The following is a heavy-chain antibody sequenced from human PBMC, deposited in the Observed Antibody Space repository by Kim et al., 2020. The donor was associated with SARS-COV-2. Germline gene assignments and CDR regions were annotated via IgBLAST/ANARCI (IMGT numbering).Heavy chain of an antibody. CDR2: ISAYNGNT. Sequence: ASVKVSCKASGYTFTSYGISWVRQAPGQGLEWMGWISAYNGNTNYAQKLQGRVTMTTDTSTSTAYMELRSLRSDDTAVYYCARKALPIAAVPGGHYWGQGTLVTVSS. V-gene: IGHV1-18*01. J-gene: IGHJ4*02. D-gene: IGHD6-13*01. CDR1: GYTFTSYG. CDR3: ARKALPIAAVPGGHY.